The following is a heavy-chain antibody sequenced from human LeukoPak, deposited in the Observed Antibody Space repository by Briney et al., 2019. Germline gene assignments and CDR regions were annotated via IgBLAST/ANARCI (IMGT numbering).Heavy chain of an antibody. CDR1: GFTFSDYH. CDR3: ARDLHYYGSGSYYNPAFDY. J-gene: IGHJ4*02. Sequence: GGSLRLSCAASGFTFSDYHMRWIRQAPGKGLEWVSYISRSGSTIYDADSVKGRFTISRDNSKNSLYMPMNSLRAEDTAVYSCARDLHYYGSGSYYNPAFDYWGQGTLVTVSS. V-gene: IGHV3-11*04. D-gene: IGHD3-10*01. CDR2: ISRSGSTI.